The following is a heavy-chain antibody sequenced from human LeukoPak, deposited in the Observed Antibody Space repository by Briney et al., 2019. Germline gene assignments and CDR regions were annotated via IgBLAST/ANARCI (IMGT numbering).Heavy chain of an antibody. CDR1: GDSFSSNSAA. CDR2: TYYRSKWYY. CDR3: ARDGYFGSGSYGDAFDL. V-gene: IGHV6-1*01. J-gene: IGHJ3*01. Sequence: SQTLSLTCAFSGDSFSSNSAAWNWIRQSPSRGLEWLGRTYYRSKWYYDYVASLKGRMTIIPDTSKNQFSLQLNSVSPEDTAVYYCARDGYFGSGSYGDAFDLWGQGTLVTVSS. D-gene: IGHD3-10*01.